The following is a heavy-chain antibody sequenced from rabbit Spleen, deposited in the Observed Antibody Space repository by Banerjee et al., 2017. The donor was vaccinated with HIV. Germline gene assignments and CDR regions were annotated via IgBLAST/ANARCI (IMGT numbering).Heavy chain of an antibody. J-gene: IGHJ4*01. CDR2: IDTGSSGDT. D-gene: IGHD4-1*01. Sequence: QEQLEESGGGLVQPEGSLTLTCKASGLDFSSSYWICWVRQAPGKGLEWIACIDTGSSGDTYYASWAKGRFTISKTSSTTVTLQMTSLTAADTATYFCARETSSGWGVLLYYFNLWGQGTLVTVS. V-gene: IGHV1S45*01. CDR3: ARETSSGWGVLLYYFNL. CDR1: GLDFSSSYW.